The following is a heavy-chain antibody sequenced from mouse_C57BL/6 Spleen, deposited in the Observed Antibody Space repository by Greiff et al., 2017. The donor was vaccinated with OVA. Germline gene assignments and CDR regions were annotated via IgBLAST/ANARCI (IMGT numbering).Heavy chain of an antibody. J-gene: IGHJ4*01. CDR2: IYPGDGDT. Sequence: VQLQQSGAELVKPGASVKISCKASGYAFSSYWMNWVKQRPGKGLEWIGQIYPGDGDTNYNGKFKGKATLTADKSSSTAYMQLSSLTSEDSAVYFCARRYGSTYAMDYWGQGTSVTVSS. V-gene: IGHV1-80*01. CDR1: GYAFSSYW. CDR3: ARRYGSTYAMDY. D-gene: IGHD1-1*01.